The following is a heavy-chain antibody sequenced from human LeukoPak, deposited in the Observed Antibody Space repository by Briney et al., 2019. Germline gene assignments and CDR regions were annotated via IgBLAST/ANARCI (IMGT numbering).Heavy chain of an antibody. J-gene: IGHJ5*02. Sequence: GASVKASCKASGYTFTGYYMHWVRQAPGQGLEWMGWINPNSGGTNYAQKFQGRVTMTRDTSISTAYMELSRLRSDDTAVYYCARDQLSRGVWFDPWGQGTLVTVSS. D-gene: IGHD1-1*01. CDR3: ARDQLSRGVWFDP. CDR2: INPNSGGT. V-gene: IGHV1-2*02. CDR1: GYTFTGYY.